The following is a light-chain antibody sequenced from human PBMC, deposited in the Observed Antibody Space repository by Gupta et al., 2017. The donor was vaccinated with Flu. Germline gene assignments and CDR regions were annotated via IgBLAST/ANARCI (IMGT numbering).Light chain of an antibody. Sequence: VTPGEPASISCRSSQSLLHSNGYNYLDWFLQKPGQSPQLLIYLGSSRASGVPDRFSDSGSGTDFTLKISRVEAEDVGVYYCMQALQTPITFGHGTRLEIK. J-gene: IGKJ5*01. CDR1: QSLLHSNGYNY. V-gene: IGKV2-28*01. CDR2: LGS. CDR3: MQALQTPIT.